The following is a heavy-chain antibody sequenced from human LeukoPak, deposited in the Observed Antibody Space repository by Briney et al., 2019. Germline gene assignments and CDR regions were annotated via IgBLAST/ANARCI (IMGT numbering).Heavy chain of an antibody. J-gene: IGHJ4*02. Sequence: PSETLSLTSAVAGGSISSSNWWSWVRQPPGKGLEWIGEIYHSGSTNYNPSLKSRVTISVDKSKNQFSLKLSSVTAADTGVYYCARMQMATISPYFDYWGQGTLVTVSS. V-gene: IGHV4-4*02. CDR3: ARMQMATISPYFDY. CDR1: GGSISSSNW. D-gene: IGHD5-24*01. CDR2: IYHSGST.